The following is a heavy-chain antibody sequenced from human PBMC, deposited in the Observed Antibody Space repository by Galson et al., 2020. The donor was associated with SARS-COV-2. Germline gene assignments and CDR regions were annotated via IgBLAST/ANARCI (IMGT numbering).Heavy chain of an antibody. CDR2: VYTSGST. CDR3: ATENEGVYGDPFEF. CDR1: GDSITSHY. Sequence: ETSETLSLTCTVSGDSITSHYWNWIRQPAGKALEWIGRVYTSGSTNYNPSLESRITLSVDRAKNQFSLRLRSVTAADTAIYYCATENEGVYGDPFEFRGQGILVTVSS. D-gene: IGHD4-17*01. J-gene: IGHJ4*02. V-gene: IGHV4-4*07.